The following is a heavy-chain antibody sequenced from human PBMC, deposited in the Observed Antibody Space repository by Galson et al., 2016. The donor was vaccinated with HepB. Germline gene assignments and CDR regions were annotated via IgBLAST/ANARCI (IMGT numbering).Heavy chain of an antibody. CDR1: GFTCSIYA. CDR2: ISGSGSST. Sequence: SMRLSCAASGFTCSIYAMSWVRQAPGKGLEWVSAISGSGSSTYNADSVKGRFTISRDNSKSTLYLQMNSLRAEDTAVYYCAKGCNGSGTYYNAMQHWGQGTVVTVSS. V-gene: IGHV3-23*01. CDR3: AKGCNGSGTYYNAMQH. D-gene: IGHD3-10*01. J-gene: IGHJ1*01.